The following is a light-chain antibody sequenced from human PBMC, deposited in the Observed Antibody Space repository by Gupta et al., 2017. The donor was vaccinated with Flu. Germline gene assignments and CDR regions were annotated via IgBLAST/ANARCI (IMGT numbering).Light chain of an antibody. Sequence: AALSCRASQRLSDTYLAWYHQKPGQAPRLLIYAASNRATDIPDRFSGSGSGTDFSLTISRLGPEDFGVYYCQQYDRSPLTFGGGTTVE. J-gene: IGKJ4*01. CDR2: AAS. CDR3: QQYDRSPLT. CDR1: QRLSDTY. V-gene: IGKV3-20*01.